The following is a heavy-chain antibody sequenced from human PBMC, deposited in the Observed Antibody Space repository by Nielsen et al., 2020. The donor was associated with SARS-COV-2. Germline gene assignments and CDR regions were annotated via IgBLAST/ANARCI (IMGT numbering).Heavy chain of an antibody. Sequence: VSVKVSCKASGYTFTSYDINWVRQATGQGLEWMGWMNPNSGNTGYAQKFQGRVTMTRNTSISTAYMELSSLRSEDTAVYYCARSGITIYYYGMDVWGQGTTVTVSS. D-gene: IGHD1-14*01. J-gene: IGHJ6*02. CDR1: GYTFTSYD. CDR3: ARSGITIYYYGMDV. CDR2: MNPNSGNT. V-gene: IGHV1-8*01.